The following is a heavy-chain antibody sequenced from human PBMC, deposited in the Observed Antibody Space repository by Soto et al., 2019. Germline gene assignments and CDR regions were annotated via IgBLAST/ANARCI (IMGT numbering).Heavy chain of an antibody. J-gene: IGHJ6*02. CDR3: ARGVPGYYAVDV. CDR2: INGDGSTT. D-gene: IGHD3-16*01. CDR1: GFTFSSYW. V-gene: IGHV3-74*01. Sequence: EVQLVESGGGLVQPGESLRVSCAASGFTFSSYWIHWVRQAPGKGLVWVSRINGDGSTTNYADSAKGRFTIFRDNVKITVYLQMNSLRADDTALYFCARGVPGYYAVDVWGQGTTVTVSS.